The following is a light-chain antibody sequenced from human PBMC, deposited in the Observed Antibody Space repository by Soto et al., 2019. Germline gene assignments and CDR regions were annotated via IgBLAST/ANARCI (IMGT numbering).Light chain of an antibody. J-gene: IGLJ1*01. V-gene: IGLV2-11*01. CDR3: CSYAGGYTLYV. CDR2: DVN. CDR1: SSEVGGYKY. Sequence: QSVVTQPRSVSGAPGQSVTLSFSGSSSEVGGYKYVSWYQQHPGKAPKLIIYDVNERPSGVPDRFSGSKSGNTASLTISGLLAEDEADYYCCSYAGGYTLYVFGAGTKVTVL.